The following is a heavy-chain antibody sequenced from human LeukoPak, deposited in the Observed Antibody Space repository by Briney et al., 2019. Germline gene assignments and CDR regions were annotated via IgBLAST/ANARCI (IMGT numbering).Heavy chain of an antibody. D-gene: IGHD3-22*01. CDR3: ARGIPPRRDYDSRGYYSYYFDY. Sequence: ASVKVSCKASGYTFTSYGINWVRQAPGQGLEWMGWISAYNGDTNYAQKVQGRVTMTTDTSTSTAYMELRSLRSDDTAVYYCARGIPPRRDYDSRGYYSYYFDYWGQGTLVTVSS. J-gene: IGHJ4*02. CDR1: GYTFTSYG. V-gene: IGHV1-18*01. CDR2: ISAYNGDT.